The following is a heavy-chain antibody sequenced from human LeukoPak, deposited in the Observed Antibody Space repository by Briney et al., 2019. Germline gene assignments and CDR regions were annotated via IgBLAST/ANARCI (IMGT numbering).Heavy chain of an antibody. CDR3: ARDGCSSTSCYGVRYFDL. Sequence: PSETLSLTCTVSGGSISSSSSYWGWIRQPPGKGLEWIGSIYYSGSTYYNPSLKSRVTISVDTSKNQFSLKLSSVTAADTAVYYCARDGCSSTSCYGVRYFDLWGRGTLVTVSS. D-gene: IGHD2-2*01. CDR2: IYYSGST. CDR1: GGSISSSSSY. J-gene: IGHJ2*01. V-gene: IGHV4-39*02.